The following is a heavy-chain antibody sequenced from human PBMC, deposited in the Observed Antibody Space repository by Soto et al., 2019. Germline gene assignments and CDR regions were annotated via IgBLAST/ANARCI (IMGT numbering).Heavy chain of an antibody. CDR2: IWYDGSNK. J-gene: IGHJ4*02. CDR3: ARSHLYYDSSGYPDY. D-gene: IGHD3-22*01. Sequence: GGSLRLSCAASGVTFSSYGMHWVRQAPGKGLEWVAVIWYDGSNKYYADSVKGRFTISRDNSKNTLYLQMNSLRAEDTAVYYCARSHLYYDSSGYPDYWGQGTLVTVSS. V-gene: IGHV3-33*01. CDR1: GVTFSSYG.